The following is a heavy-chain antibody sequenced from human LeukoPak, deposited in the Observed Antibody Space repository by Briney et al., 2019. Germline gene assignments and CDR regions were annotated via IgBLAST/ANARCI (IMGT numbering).Heavy chain of an antibody. CDR3: ARTIATAGID. V-gene: IGHV4-31*03. CDR1: GGSISSGGYY. Sequence: SETLSLTCTVSGGSISSGGYYWSWIRQHPGKGLEWIRYIYYSGSTYYNPSLKSRVTISVDTSKNQFSLKLSSVTAADTAVYYCARTIATAGIDWGQGTLVTVSS. D-gene: IGHD6-13*01. CDR2: IYYSGST. J-gene: IGHJ1*01.